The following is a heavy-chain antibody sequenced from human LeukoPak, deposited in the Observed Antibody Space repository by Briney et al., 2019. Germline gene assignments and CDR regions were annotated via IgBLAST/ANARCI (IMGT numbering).Heavy chain of an antibody. CDR3: ARDSPYGDYPFDY. J-gene: IGHJ4*02. CDR2: INWNGGRT. Sequence: SGGSLRLSCAAAGFMFDDYGMSWVRQAPGKGLEWVSGINWNGGRTGYADSVKGRFTISRDNAKNSLYLQMNSLRDEDTAVYYCARDSPYGDYPFDYWGQGTLVTVSS. V-gene: IGHV3-20*04. CDR1: GFMFDDYG. D-gene: IGHD4-17*01.